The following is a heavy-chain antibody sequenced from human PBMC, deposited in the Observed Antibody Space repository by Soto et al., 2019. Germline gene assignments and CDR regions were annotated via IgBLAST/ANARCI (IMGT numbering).Heavy chain of an antibody. V-gene: IGHV1-2*04. J-gene: IGHJ6*02. CDR2: INPNSGGT. Sequence: ASVKVSCKASGYTFTGYDVPWVRQTPGQGLEWMGWINPNSGGTNYAQKFQGWVTMTRDTSISTAYMELSRLRSDDTAVYYCAREPGEDSSGYYDYYGMDVWGQGTTVTVSS. CDR1: GYTFTGYD. CDR3: AREPGEDSSGYYDYYGMDV. D-gene: IGHD3-22*01.